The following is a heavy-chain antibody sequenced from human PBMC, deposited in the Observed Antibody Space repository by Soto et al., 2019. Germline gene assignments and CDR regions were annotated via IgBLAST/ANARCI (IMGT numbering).Heavy chain of an antibody. CDR3: ARVPRIVGATGDFNY. V-gene: IGHV3-21*01. CDR2: ISSSSSYI. D-gene: IGHD1-26*01. CDR1: GFTFSSYS. J-gene: IGHJ4*02. Sequence: EVQLVESGGGLVKPGGSLRLSCAASGFTFSSYSMNWVCQAPGKGLEWVSSISSSSSYIYYADSGKGRLTISRDNAKNSLYLQMNSLRAEDTAVYYCARVPRIVGATGDFNYWGQGTLVTVSS.